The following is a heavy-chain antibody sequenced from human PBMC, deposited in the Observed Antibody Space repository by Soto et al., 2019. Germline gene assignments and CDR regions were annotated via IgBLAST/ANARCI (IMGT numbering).Heavy chain of an antibody. Sequence: QVQLVESGGGVVQPGRSLRLSCSPSGFTFRSYGMHWVRQAPGKGLEWVAVIINDGSQTYHADSVKGRFTISRDNSKNMLYRQMYSLRAEDTAVYYCVRDDIGDPNGFDIWGQGTVVTVS. V-gene: IGHV3-33*01. CDR3: VRDDIGDPNGFDI. D-gene: IGHD2-15*01. CDR1: GFTFRSYG. CDR2: IINDGSQT. J-gene: IGHJ3*02.